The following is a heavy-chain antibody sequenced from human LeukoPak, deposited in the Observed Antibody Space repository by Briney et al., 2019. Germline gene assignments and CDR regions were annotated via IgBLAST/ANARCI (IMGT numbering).Heavy chain of an antibody. CDR1: GFTFSSYA. V-gene: IGHV3-23*01. CDR3: AKGRAGSGSYYNY. D-gene: IGHD3-10*01. CDR2: ISGSGGST. Sequence: PGGSLRLSCAASGFTFSSYAMSWVRQAPGEGLEWVSAISGSGGSTYYADSVKGRFTISRDNSKNTLYLQMNSLRAEDTAVYYCAKGRAGSGSYYNYWGQGTLVTVSS. J-gene: IGHJ4*02.